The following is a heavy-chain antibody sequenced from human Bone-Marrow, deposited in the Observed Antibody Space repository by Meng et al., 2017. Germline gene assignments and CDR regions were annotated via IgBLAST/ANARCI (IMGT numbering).Heavy chain of an antibody. Sequence: GESLKISCAASGFTFSNYGMHWVHQAPGKGLEWVAVIWYDGSNKYYADSVKGRFTISRDKSKNTLYLPMNSLRAEDTAVYYCGRGPYDSSGYSIDDYFDCWGRGTLVTVSS. CDR3: GRGPYDSSGYSIDDYFDC. CDR1: GFTFSNYG. CDR2: IWYDGSNK. D-gene: IGHD3-22*01. V-gene: IGHV3-33*08. J-gene: IGHJ4*02.